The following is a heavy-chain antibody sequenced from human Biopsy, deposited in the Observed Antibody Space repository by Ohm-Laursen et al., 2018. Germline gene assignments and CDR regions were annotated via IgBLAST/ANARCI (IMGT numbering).Heavy chain of an antibody. CDR1: GYTFSSYD. J-gene: IGHJ1*01. D-gene: IGHD3-9*01. Sequence: ASVKVSCKASGYTFSSYDVTWVRQATGQGLEWMGWMNPISGNTGYAQKFQDRVTITADTSTSTATMELRSLRSDDTAMYYCATKLTGYFHLWGRGTLVIVSS. V-gene: IGHV1-8*01. CDR3: ATKLTGYFHL. CDR2: MNPISGNT.